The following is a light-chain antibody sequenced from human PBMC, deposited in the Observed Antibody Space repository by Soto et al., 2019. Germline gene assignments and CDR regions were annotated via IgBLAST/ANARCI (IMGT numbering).Light chain of an antibody. J-gene: IGKJ5*01. V-gene: IGKV1-5*01. CDR1: QSISSW. CDR2: DAS. CDR3: KQYYSYLIT. Sequence: DIQMTQSPSTLSASVADRAIITCRASQSISSWLAWYQQKAGKAPKLLIYDASNLEGGVPSRFSGSGSGTDFTLNISCLQSEDFATYYCKQYYSYLITFGQGTQLEIK.